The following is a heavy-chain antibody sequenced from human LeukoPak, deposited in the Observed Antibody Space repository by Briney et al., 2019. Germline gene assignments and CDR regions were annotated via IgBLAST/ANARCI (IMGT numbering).Heavy chain of an antibody. CDR1: GFTFSSYS. D-gene: IGHD5-12*01. Sequence: GGSLRLSCAASGFTFSSYSMNWVRQAPGKGLEWVSSISSSSSYIYYADSVKGRFTISRDNAKNSLYLQMNSLRAEDTAVYYCARCATSYYYYGMDVWGKGTTVTVSS. V-gene: IGHV3-21*01. CDR2: ISSSSSYI. J-gene: IGHJ6*04. CDR3: ARCATSYYYYGMDV.